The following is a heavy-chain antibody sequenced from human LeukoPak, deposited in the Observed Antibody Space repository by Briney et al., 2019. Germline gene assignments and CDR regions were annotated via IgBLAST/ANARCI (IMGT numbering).Heavy chain of an antibody. J-gene: IGHJ4*02. Sequence: GGSLRLSCAASGFTFRSYGMHWVRQAPGKGLEWVAVIWYDGSNKYYADSVKGRFTISRDNSKNTLYPQMNTLRAEDTAVYYCAKDESREVGATCLGHWGQGTLVTVSS. V-gene: IGHV3-33*06. CDR1: GFTFRSYG. CDR2: IWYDGSNK. CDR3: AKDESREVGATCLGH. D-gene: IGHD1-26*01.